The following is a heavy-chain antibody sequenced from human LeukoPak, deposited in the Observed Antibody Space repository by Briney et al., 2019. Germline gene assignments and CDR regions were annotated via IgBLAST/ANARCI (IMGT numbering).Heavy chain of an antibody. Sequence: PSQTLSLTCTVSGGSISSDDYYWSWIRQPPGKGLEWIGNIYYSGSTYYNPSLKSRVTISVDTSKNQFSLKLSSVTAADTAVYYCARDLSGYSSPVDWGQGTLVTVSS. CDR1: GGSISSDDYY. CDR2: IYYSGST. V-gene: IGHV4-30-4*08. J-gene: IGHJ4*02. D-gene: IGHD6-19*01. CDR3: ARDLSGYSSPVD.